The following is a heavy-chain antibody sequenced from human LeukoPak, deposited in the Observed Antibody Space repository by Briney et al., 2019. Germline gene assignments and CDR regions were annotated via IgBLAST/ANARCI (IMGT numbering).Heavy chain of an antibody. Sequence: GGSLRLSCAASGFTVSSNYMSWVRQAPGKGLEWVSVVYSGGSTYYADSVKGRFTISRDNSKNTLYLQMNSLRAEDTAVYYCARAGDSSGNLNYWGQGTLVTVSS. CDR2: VYSGGST. J-gene: IGHJ4*02. V-gene: IGHV3-53*01. CDR1: GFTVSSNY. CDR3: ARAGDSSGNLNY. D-gene: IGHD3-22*01.